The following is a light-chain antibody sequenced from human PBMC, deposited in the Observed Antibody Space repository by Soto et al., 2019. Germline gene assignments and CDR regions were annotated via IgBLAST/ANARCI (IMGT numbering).Light chain of an antibody. CDR1: QDIRSS. Sequence: DIQLTQSPSFLSASVGDRLTITCRASQDIRSSLAWYQQKPGKAPNLLIYTVSTLHSGVPSRFSGSRSGTDFTLTFSCLKPEDFATYYCQQFSSSPLPFGGGTKVEI. J-gene: IGKJ4*01. V-gene: IGKV1-9*01. CDR2: TVS. CDR3: QQFSSSPLP.